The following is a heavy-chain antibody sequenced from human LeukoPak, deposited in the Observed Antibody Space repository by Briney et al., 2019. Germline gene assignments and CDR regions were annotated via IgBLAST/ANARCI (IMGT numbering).Heavy chain of an antibody. D-gene: IGHD3-10*01. CDR3: TRELFDFDF. V-gene: IGHV3-9*01. CDR1: GFSFDEYA. CDR2: ISWNSGSI. Sequence: PGRSLRLSCAASGFSFDEYAMHWVRQAPGKGLEWVSGISWNSGSIGYADSVKGRFTISRDNAKNSLYLQMNSLRAEDSGLYYCTRELFDFDFWVQGTLVTVSS. J-gene: IGHJ4*02.